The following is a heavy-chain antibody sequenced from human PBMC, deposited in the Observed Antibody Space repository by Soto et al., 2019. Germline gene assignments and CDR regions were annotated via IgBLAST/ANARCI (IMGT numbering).Heavy chain of an antibody. D-gene: IGHD6-19*01. CDR3: AIMAGLNYYYGVDV. Sequence: QVQLVESGGGLVKPGGSLRLSCAASGFTFSDYYMNWIRQAPGKGLEWVSYISSSGNTIYYADSVKGRFTISRDNAENSLYLQMDSLRAEDTAVYYCAIMAGLNYYYGVDVWGQGTTVTVSS. V-gene: IGHV3-11*01. CDR1: GFTFSDYY. CDR2: ISSSGNTI. J-gene: IGHJ6*02.